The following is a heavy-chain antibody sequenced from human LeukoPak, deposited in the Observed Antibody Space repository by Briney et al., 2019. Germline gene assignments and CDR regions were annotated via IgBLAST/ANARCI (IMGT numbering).Heavy chain of an antibody. V-gene: IGHV1-69*13. D-gene: IGHD6-13*01. CDR1: GGTFGSYA. CDR3: ARESIAAAGTPGGLVWFDP. J-gene: IGHJ5*02. Sequence: GASVKVSCKASGGTFGSYAISWVRQAPGQGLEWMGGIIPIFGTANYAQKFQGRVTITADESTSTAYMELSSLRSEDTAVYYCARESIAAAGTPGGLVWFDPWGQGTLVTVSS. CDR2: IIPIFGTA.